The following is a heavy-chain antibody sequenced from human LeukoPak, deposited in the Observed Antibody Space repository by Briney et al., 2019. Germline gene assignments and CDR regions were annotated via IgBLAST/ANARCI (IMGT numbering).Heavy chain of an antibody. J-gene: IGHJ3*02. CDR2: IYPGDSDT. D-gene: IGHD2-2*01. Sequence: GESLKISCKGSGYSFTSYWIGWVRQMPGKGLEWMGIIYPGDSDTRYSPSFQGQVTISADKSISTAYLQWSSLKASDTAMYYCARRYCSSTSCQNDAFDIWGQGTMVTVSS. CDR1: GYSFTSYW. V-gene: IGHV5-51*01. CDR3: ARRYCSSTSCQNDAFDI.